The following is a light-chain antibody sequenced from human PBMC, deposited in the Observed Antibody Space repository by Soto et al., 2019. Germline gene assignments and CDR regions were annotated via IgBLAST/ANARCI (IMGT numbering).Light chain of an antibody. CDR1: SSDVGSYNL. Sequence: QSALTQPASVSGSPGQSITISCTGTSSDVGSYNLVSWYQQHPGKAPKLMIYGVNKRPSGVSNRFSGSKSGNTASLTISGLQAEDEADYYCCSYAGISTFYVFGTGTKLTAL. J-gene: IGLJ1*01. CDR3: CSYAGISTFYV. V-gene: IGLV2-23*02. CDR2: GVN.